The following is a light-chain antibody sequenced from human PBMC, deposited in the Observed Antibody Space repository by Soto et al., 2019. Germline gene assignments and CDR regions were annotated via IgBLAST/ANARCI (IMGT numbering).Light chain of an antibody. CDR2: SNN. J-gene: IGLJ2*01. CDR1: SSNIGSNT. V-gene: IGLV1-44*01. CDR3: AAWDYRLNGHV. Sequence: QSVLTQPPSASGTPGQRVTISCSGSSSNIGSNTVDWYQQFPGTAPKLLIYSNNQRPSGVPDRFSGSKSGTSASLAISGLQSEDEADYYCAAWDYRLNGHVFGGGTKLTVL.